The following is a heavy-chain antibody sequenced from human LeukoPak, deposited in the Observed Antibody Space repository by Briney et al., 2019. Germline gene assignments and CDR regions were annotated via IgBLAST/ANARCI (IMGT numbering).Heavy chain of an antibody. CDR3: ARTTMVRGVMNWFDP. J-gene: IGHJ5*02. V-gene: IGHV5-51*01. D-gene: IGHD3-10*01. Sequence: GESLQISCKGSGYSFTSYWIGWVRPMPGKGLEWMGIIYPGDSDTRYSPSFQGQVTISADKSISTAYLQWSSLKASDTAMYYCARTTMVRGVMNWFDPWGRGTLVTVSS. CDR1: GYSFTSYW. CDR2: IYPGDSDT.